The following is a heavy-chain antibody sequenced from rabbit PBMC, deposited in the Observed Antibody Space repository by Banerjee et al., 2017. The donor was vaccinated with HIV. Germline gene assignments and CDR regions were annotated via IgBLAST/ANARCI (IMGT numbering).Heavy chain of an antibody. CDR3: ARDGAGYAGYGYINL. J-gene: IGHJ4*01. CDR1: GFSFSTSYY. D-gene: IGHD7-1*01. CDR2: IYVGGSSTT. Sequence: QEQLEESGGDLVKPGASLTLTCTASGFSFSTSYYMCWVRQAPGKGLEWIACIYVGGSSTTYYANWAKGRFTISKTSSTTVTLQMTSLTAADTATYFCARDGAGYAGYGYINLWGPGTLVTVS. V-gene: IGHV1S45*01.